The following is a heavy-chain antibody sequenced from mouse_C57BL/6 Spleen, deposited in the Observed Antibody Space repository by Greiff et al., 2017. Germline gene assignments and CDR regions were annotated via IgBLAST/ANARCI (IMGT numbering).Heavy chain of an antibody. CDR1: GYTFTSYW. Sequence: QVQLQQPGAELVKPGASVKLSCKASGYTFTSYWMHWVKQRPGQGLEWIGMIHPNSGSTNYNEKFKSKATLTVDKSSSTAYMQLSSLTSEDSAVYYCGPYYGSSSWYFDVWGTGTTVTVSS. J-gene: IGHJ1*03. V-gene: IGHV1-64*01. CDR3: GPYYGSSSWYFDV. D-gene: IGHD1-1*01. CDR2: IHPNSGST.